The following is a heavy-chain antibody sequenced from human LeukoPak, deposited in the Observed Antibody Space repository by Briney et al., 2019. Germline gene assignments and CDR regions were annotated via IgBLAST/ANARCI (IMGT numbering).Heavy chain of an antibody. Sequence: GGSLRLSCEGSGFTFSSYVLHWVRQTPGKGLEWVAVLSSDGDNMYYADAVKGRFTISRDNSKNTLYLQMNSLRAEDTAVYYCARHSLGYCSSSSCYDAFDIWGQGTMVTVSS. CDR1: GFTFSSYV. V-gene: IGHV3-30-3*01. CDR3: ARHSLGYCSSSSCYDAFDI. D-gene: IGHD2-2*01. J-gene: IGHJ3*02. CDR2: LSSDGDNM.